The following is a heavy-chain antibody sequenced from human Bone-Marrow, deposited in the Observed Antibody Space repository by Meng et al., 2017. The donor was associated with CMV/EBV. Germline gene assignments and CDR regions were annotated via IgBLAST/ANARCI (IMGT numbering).Heavy chain of an antibody. CDR1: GFTFSSYA. V-gene: IGHV3-30*04. Sequence: GESLKISCAASGFTFSSYAMHWVRQAPGKGLEWVAVISYDGSNKYYADSVKGRFTISRDNSKNTLYLQMNSLRAEDTAVYYCAKDRTHSGSYYPYYFDYWGQGTLVTVSS. CDR2: ISYDGSNK. D-gene: IGHD1-26*01. CDR3: AKDRTHSGSYYPYYFDY. J-gene: IGHJ4*02.